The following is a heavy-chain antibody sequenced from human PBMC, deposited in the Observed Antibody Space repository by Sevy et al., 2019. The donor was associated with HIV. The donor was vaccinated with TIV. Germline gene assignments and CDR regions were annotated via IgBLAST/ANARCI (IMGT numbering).Heavy chain of an antibody. CDR3: AKDTSPHVIALLDP. J-gene: IGHJ5*02. CDR2: ISGSGGST. CDR1: GFTFSSYA. Sequence: GGSLRLSCAASGFTFSSYAMSWVRQAPGKGLEWVSAISGSGGSTYYADSVKGRFTISRDNSKNTLYLQMNSLRAEDTAVYYCAKDTSPHVIALLDPWGQGTLVTVSS. V-gene: IGHV3-23*01. D-gene: IGHD3-16*02.